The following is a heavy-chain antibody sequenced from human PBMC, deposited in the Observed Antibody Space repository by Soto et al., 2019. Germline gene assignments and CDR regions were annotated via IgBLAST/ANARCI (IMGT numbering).Heavy chain of an antibody. Sequence: SVKVSCKASGFTFTSSAVQWVRLARGQRLEWIGWIVVGSGNTNYAQKFQERVTITRDMSTSTAYMELSSLRSEDTAVYYCAAYGYYYDSSGYIDYWGQGTLVTVSS. V-gene: IGHV1-58*01. CDR3: AAYGYYYDSSGYIDY. CDR1: GFTFTSSA. J-gene: IGHJ4*02. CDR2: IVVGSGNT. D-gene: IGHD3-22*01.